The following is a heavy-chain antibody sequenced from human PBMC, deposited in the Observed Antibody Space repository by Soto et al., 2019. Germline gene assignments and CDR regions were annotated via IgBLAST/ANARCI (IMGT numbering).Heavy chain of an antibody. J-gene: IGHJ3*02. CDR3: ASTTIWKDAFEI. Sequence: EVQLVESGGGLIHPGGSLRLSCAASGLTVNTNYMSWVRQSPGKGLEWVSLIESGGSIYYADSVKGRFTISRDIFKNTLSLQMNSLGVEDTAVYYCASTTIWKDAFEIWGQGTLVTVSS. D-gene: IGHD3-3*01. CDR2: IESGGSI. V-gene: IGHV3-53*01. CDR1: GLTVNTNY.